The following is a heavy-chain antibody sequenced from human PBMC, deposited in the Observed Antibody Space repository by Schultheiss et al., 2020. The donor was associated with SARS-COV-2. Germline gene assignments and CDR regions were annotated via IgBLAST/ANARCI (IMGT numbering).Heavy chain of an antibody. CDR2: IRGSGGNT. J-gene: IGHJ5*01. CDR3: ARDVRTTVTGTYNWLDF. D-gene: IGHD6-19*01. CDR1: GFTFNDYA. Sequence: GGSLRLSCIVSGFTFNDYAMTWVRQAPGKGLEWVSVIRGSGGNTFYADSVKGRFIMTRDNSKNTLYLQMSGLRGDDTAFYYCARDVRTTVTGTYNWLDFWGQGILVTVSS. V-gene: IGHV3-23*01.